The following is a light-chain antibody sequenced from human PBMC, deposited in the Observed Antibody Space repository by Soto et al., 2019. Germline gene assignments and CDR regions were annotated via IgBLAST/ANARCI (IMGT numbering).Light chain of an antibody. V-gene: IGKV1-33*01. J-gene: IGKJ4*01. CDR3: QQYDDLPLT. CDR1: QDISNY. Sequence: DIQMTQSPSSLSASVGDRVSITCQASQDISNYLNWYQQKPGKAPKLLIYDASNLETGVPSRFSGSGSGTDFTFTISSLQPEDFATYYCQQYDDLPLTFGGGTKEEIK. CDR2: DAS.